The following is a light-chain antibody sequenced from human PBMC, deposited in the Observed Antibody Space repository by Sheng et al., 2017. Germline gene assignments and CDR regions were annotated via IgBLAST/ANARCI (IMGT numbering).Light chain of an antibody. CDR1: QNINSW. CDR2: KAS. CDR3: QQYSTYPYT. Sequence: DIQMTQSPSTLSASVGDRVTITCRATQNINSWLAWYQQTPGNAPKLLIYKASNLETGVPSRFSGSASETEFTLTISSLQPGDFATYYCQQYSTYPYTFGQGTKLEI. J-gene: IGKJ2*01. V-gene: IGKV1-5*03.